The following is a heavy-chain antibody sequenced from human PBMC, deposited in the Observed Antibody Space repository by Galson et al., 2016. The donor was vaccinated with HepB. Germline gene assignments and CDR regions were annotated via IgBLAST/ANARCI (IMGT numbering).Heavy chain of an antibody. CDR3: VEQRKGAPYGMDV. J-gene: IGHJ6*02. CDR2: TYYRSKWYN. Sequence: CAISGDSVSSNSAAWNWIRQSPSRGLEWLGRTYYRSKWYNDYAVSVKSRIIVNPDTSKNQFSLQLNSVTPEDTAVYYCVEQRKGAPYGMDVWGQGITVTVSS. CDR1: GDSVSSNSAA. D-gene: IGHD1/OR15-1a*01. V-gene: IGHV6-1*01.